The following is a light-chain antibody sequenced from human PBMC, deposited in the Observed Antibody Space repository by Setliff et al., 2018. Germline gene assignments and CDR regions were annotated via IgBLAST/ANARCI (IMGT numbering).Light chain of an antibody. V-gene: IGLV2-23*02. CDR2: DFT. CDR1: YSDVGKYNL. J-gene: IGLJ1*01. CDR3: CSYAGSSTFV. Sequence: QFVLAQPASVSGSPGQSITISCTGTYSDVGKYNLVSWYQQHPGKAPKLILYDFTTRPSGVSDRFSGSKSANTASLTISGLQAEDEADYYCCSYAGSSTFVFGGGTKVTVL.